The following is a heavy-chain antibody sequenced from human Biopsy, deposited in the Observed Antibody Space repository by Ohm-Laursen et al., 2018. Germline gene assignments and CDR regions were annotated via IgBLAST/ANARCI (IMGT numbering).Heavy chain of an antibody. J-gene: IGHJ1*01. V-gene: IGHV1-2*02. CDR2: INPHSGTT. Sequence: SVKVSCKASGYTFTGQYLHGVRQAPGQGLEWMGWINPHSGTTKFAQDFQGKVTMTMDTSITTAYMELRRLRSDETAVYYCAKGQDLRGGAEYFQHWGQGALVTVSS. CDR1: GYTFTGQY. CDR3: AKGQDLRGGAEYFQH. D-gene: IGHD2-15*01.